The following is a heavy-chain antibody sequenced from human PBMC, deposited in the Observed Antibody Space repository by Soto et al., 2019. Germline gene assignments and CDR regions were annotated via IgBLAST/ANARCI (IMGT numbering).Heavy chain of an antibody. CDR1: NGSLSSNY. V-gene: IGHV4-59*01. CDR3: ASFFMFPVDFFDY. J-gene: IGHJ4*02. Sequence: PSETLSLTCTVSNGSLSSNYWSWIRQSPGKGLEWIGNIYYSGSTNYNPSLKSRVTMSVDTSKNQFTLKLSSVTAADTGVYFCASFFMFPVDFFDYGGGGPRFPVPS. D-gene: IGHD3-10*02. CDR2: IYYSGST.